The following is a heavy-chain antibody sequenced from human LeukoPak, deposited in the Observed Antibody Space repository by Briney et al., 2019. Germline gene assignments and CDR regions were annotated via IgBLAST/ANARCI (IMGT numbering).Heavy chain of an antibody. CDR3: ARQQSSSSLYYYYGMDV. CDR1: GASISTYY. J-gene: IGHJ6*02. Sequence: SETLSLTCTVSGASISTYYWTWIRQPPGKGLEWIGYIYYSGSTNYNPSLKSRVTISVDTSKNQFSLKLSSVTAADTAVYYCARQQSSSSLYYYYGMDVWGQGTTVTVSS. V-gene: IGHV4-59*08. D-gene: IGHD6-6*01. CDR2: IYYSGST.